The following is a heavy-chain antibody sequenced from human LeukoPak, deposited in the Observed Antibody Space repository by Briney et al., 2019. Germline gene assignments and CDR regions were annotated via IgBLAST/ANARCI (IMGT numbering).Heavy chain of an antibody. CDR2: IDYSGST. CDR1: GGSMRNYY. D-gene: IGHD3-22*01. V-gene: IGHV4-59*08. CDR3: ARLSPDSSGLSR. Sequence: PSETLSLTCTVSGGSMRNYYYNWIRQPPGKGLEWIGNIDYSGSTNNNPSLKSRVTISVDTTKNQFSLKLTSVTVADTAVYYCARLSPDSSGLSRWGQGTLVTVSS. J-gene: IGHJ4*02.